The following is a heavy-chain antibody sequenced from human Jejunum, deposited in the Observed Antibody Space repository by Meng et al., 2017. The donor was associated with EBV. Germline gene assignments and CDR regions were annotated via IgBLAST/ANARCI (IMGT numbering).Heavy chain of an antibody. CDR1: GFTFSDYY. Sequence: QVRRVGSGGGSVKLGGSLRLSCAASGFTFSDYYMSWVRQAPGKGLEWVSYIGDSASHVYYADSVKGRFTISRDNAKNSLYLQMISMRAEDTAVYHCARIKTGYSSSWVDFWGQGTLVTVSS. J-gene: IGHJ4*02. V-gene: IGHV3-11*01. CDR3: ARIKTGYSSSWVDF. CDR2: IGDSASHV. D-gene: IGHD6-13*01.